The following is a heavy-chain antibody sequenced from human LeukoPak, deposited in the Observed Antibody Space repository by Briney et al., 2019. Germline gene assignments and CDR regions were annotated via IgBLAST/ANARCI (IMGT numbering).Heavy chain of an antibody. Sequence: GESLKISCKGSGYSFTSYWIGWVRQMPGKGLEWMGIIYPGDSDTRYSPSFQDQVTISADKSISTAYLQWSSLKASDTAMYYCARRSYDFWSGYYYYMDVWGKGTTVTVSS. CDR2: IYPGDSDT. D-gene: IGHD3-3*01. J-gene: IGHJ6*03. V-gene: IGHV5-51*01. CDR1: GYSFTSYW. CDR3: ARRSYDFWSGYYYYMDV.